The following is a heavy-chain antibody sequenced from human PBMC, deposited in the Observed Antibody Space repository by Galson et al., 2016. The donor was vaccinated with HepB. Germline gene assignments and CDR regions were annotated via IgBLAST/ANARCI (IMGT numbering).Heavy chain of an antibody. CDR1: GGTFNSYG. Sequence: SVKVSCKASGGTFNSYGISWVRQAPGQGLEWMGGIIPIFRTAKYAQKFQGRVTITAHDSTSTAYMELSSLRSEDTAIYFCARDLLPAAIKWDWFDPWGQGTLVTVSS. V-gene: IGHV1-69*13. D-gene: IGHD2-2*02. CDR2: IIPIFRTA. CDR3: ARDLLPAAIKWDWFDP. J-gene: IGHJ5*02.